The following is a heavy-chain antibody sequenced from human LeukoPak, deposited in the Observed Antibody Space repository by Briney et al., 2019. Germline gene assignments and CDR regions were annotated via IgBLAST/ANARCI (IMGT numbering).Heavy chain of an antibody. Sequence: GGSLRLSCAASGFTFDDYGLHWVRQAPGKGLEWVSSITTSSTYISYADSVKGRFTISRDNAKNSLYLQMNSLRAEDTAVYYCARGKYSSGWFDYWGQGTLVTVSS. V-gene: IGHV3-21*01. CDR2: ITTSSTYI. J-gene: IGHJ4*02. CDR3: ARGKYSSGWFDY. D-gene: IGHD6-19*01. CDR1: GFTFDDYG.